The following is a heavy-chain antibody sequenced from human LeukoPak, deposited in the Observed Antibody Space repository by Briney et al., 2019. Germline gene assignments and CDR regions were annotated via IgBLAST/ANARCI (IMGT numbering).Heavy chain of an antibody. D-gene: IGHD3-22*01. V-gene: IGHV4-39*07. CDR3: ARARSDYYDSSGYSYYFDY. J-gene: IGHJ4*02. CDR2: IYYSGST. Sequence: PSETLSLTCTVSGGSISSSSYYWGWIRQPLGKGLEWIGSIYYSGSTYYNPSLKSRVTISVDTSKNQFSLKLSSVTAADTAVYYCARARSDYYDSSGYSYYFDYWGQGTLVTVSS. CDR1: GGSISSSSYY.